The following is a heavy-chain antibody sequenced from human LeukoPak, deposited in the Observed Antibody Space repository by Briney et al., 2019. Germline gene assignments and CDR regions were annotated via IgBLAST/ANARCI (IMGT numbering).Heavy chain of an antibody. Sequence: AGGSLRLSCAASGFTFSSYEMNWVRQAPGKGLEWVPYISSSGSTIYYADSVKGRFTISRDNAKNSLYLQMNSLRAEDTAVYYCASKTWFGELLGWYFDYWGQGTLVTVSS. V-gene: IGHV3-48*03. J-gene: IGHJ4*02. D-gene: IGHD3-10*01. CDR2: ISSSGSTI. CDR3: ASKTWFGELLGWYFDY. CDR1: GFTFSSYE.